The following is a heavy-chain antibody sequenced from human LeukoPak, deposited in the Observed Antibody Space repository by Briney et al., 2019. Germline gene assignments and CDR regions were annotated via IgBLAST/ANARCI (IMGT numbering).Heavy chain of an antibody. J-gene: IGHJ6*03. CDR1: GGSISSYY. CDR2: IYTSGST. CDR3: ARDLRGWSHYYYYYYMDV. V-gene: IGHV4-4*07. D-gene: IGHD6-19*01. Sequence: SETLSLTCTVSGGSISSYYWSWIRQPAGKGLEWIGRIYTSGSTNYNPSLKSRVTMSVDASKNQFSLKLSSVPAADTAVYYCARDLRGWSHYYYYYYMDVWGKGTTVTISS.